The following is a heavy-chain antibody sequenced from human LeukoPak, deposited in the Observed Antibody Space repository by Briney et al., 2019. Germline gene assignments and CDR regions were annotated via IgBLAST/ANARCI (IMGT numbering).Heavy chain of an antibody. Sequence: GGSLRLSCAVSGCTVSSNYMSWVRQAPGKGLEWVSFIYSSGSTYYADSVKGRFTFSRDNSKNTLSLQMNSLRAEDTAVYYCGRGTGGFHDAFDIWGQGTMVTVSS. J-gene: IGHJ3*02. CDR2: IYSSGST. CDR1: GCTVSSNY. D-gene: IGHD1-1*01. CDR3: GRGTGGFHDAFDI. V-gene: IGHV3-53*01.